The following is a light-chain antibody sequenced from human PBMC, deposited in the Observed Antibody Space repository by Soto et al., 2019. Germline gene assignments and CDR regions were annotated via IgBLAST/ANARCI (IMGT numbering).Light chain of an antibody. CDR1: QSVSTY. Sequence: IVLTQSPATLSLSPGERATLSCRASQSVSTYLAWYQQKSGQAPRLLIYDVSKRATGIPTRFSGSGAGTDFPLTISSLAPEDAATYYCQQRRSSLTFGGGTKVEIK. CDR2: DVS. CDR3: QQRRSSLT. J-gene: IGKJ4*01. V-gene: IGKV3-11*01.